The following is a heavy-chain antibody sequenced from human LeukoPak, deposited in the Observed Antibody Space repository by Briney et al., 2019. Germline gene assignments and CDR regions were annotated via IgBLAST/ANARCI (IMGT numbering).Heavy chain of an antibody. CDR3: AKAGIQLWEGDSFYYYLDV. J-gene: IGHJ6*03. CDR2: IIPLSGPA. Sequence: SVTVSFTASGGTFSVHGISWVRQAPGQGLEWMGGIIPLSGPANYAPKFQGTVTITADKSTGTAYLELNSLRSEDTAVYYCAKAGIQLWEGDSFYYYLDVGGKGTTVTVS. D-gene: IGHD5-18*01. CDR1: GGTFSVHG. V-gene: IGHV1-69*06.